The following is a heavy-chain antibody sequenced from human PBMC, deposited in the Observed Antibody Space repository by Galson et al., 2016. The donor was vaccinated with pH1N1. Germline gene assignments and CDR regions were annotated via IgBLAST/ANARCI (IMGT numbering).Heavy chain of an antibody. J-gene: IGHJ5*02. D-gene: IGHD4-17*01. Sequence: PALVKPTQTLTLTCTFSGCSLSTSGVGVGWIRQPPGKALEWLALIYWNDDKRYSPSLKSRLTITKDTSKNQVVLTMTNMDPVDTATYYCAHSLYGDYVGWFDPWGQGTLVTVSS. V-gene: IGHV2-5*01. CDR2: IYWNDDK. CDR3: AHSLYGDYVGWFDP. CDR1: GCSLSTSGVG.